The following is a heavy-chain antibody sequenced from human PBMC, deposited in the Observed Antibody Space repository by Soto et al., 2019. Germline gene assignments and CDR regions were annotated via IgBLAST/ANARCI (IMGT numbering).Heavy chain of an antibody. J-gene: IGHJ4*02. Sequence: QPGGSLRLSCAASGFTFSNYGMHWVRQAPGKGLDWVALTWNDGSNKYYTDSVKGRFTISRDNSKNTLYLQMNSLRAEDTALYYCARDMGYSSGHGFDLWGQGTLVTVSS. V-gene: IGHV3-33*01. CDR2: TWNDGSNK. CDR1: GFTFSNYG. D-gene: IGHD6-19*01. CDR3: ARDMGYSSGHGFDL.